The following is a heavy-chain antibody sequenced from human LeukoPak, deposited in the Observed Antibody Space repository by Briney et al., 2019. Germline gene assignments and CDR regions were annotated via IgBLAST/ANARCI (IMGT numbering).Heavy chain of an antibody. CDR2: LSGSGGSA. Sequence: GGSLRLSCEASGFTFSSYWMSWVRQAPGKGLEWVSALSGSGGSAYYADSVKGRFTISRDNSKNTLYLQMNSLRAEDTAVYYCAKGRYDSSGFNWAAWGQGTLVIVSS. CDR1: GFTFSSYW. D-gene: IGHD3-22*01. J-gene: IGHJ4*02. V-gene: IGHV3-23*01. CDR3: AKGRYDSSGFNWAA.